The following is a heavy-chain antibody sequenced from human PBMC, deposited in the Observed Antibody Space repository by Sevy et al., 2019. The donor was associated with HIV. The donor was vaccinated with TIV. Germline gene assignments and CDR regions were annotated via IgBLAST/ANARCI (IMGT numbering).Heavy chain of an antibody. D-gene: IGHD4-17*01. J-gene: IGHJ4*02. CDR3: ARDLEFYDYGDYGPAFMPDY. Sequence: GGSLRLSCAASGFTCSTYGMHWVRQAPGKGLEWVAVIWFDGSNKYYADSVKGRFTISRDIAKNTLHLQMNSLRAEDTAVYYCARDLEFYDYGDYGPAFMPDYWGQGTLVTVSS. CDR1: GFTCSTYG. V-gene: IGHV3-33*01. CDR2: IWFDGSNK.